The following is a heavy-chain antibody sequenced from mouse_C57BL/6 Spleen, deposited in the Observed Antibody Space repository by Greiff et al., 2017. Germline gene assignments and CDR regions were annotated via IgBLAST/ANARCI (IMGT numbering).Heavy chain of an antibody. Sequence: QVQLQQPGAELVKPGASEKLSCKASGYTFTSYWMHWVKQRPGQGLEWIGMIHPNSGSTNYNEKFKSKATLTVDKSSSTAYMQLSSLTSEDSAVYYCAREGYGEYFDVWGTGTTVTVSS. J-gene: IGHJ1*03. CDR2: IHPNSGST. CDR3: AREGYGEYFDV. CDR1: GYTFTSYW. D-gene: IGHD3-2*02. V-gene: IGHV1-64*01.